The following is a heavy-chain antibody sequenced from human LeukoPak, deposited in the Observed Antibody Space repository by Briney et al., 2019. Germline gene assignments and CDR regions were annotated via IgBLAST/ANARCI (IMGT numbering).Heavy chain of an antibody. J-gene: IGHJ6*02. CDR3: ARADYDILTGYYFEHYYYGMDV. D-gene: IGHD3-9*01. CDR1: GGSISSYY. CDR2: IYYGGST. Sequence: PSETLSLTCTVSGGSISSYYWSWIRQPPGKGLEWIGYIYYGGSTNYNPSLKSRVTISVDTSKNQFSLKLSSVTAADTAVYYCARADYDILTGYYFEHYYYGMDVWGQGTTVTVSS. V-gene: IGHV4-59*01.